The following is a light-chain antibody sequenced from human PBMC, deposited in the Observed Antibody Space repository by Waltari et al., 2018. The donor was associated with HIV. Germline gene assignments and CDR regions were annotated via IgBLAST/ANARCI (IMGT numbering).Light chain of an antibody. CDR1: SSDVGGYNY. CDR2: EVS. CDR3: SSYAGSNNFV. Sequence: QSALTQPPSASGSPGQSVTISCTGTSSDVGGYNYVSWYQQHPGKAPKLMIYEVSKRPSGVADRFSGSKSGNTAPLTVSGLQAEDEADYYCSSYAGSNNFVFGTGTRVTVL. V-gene: IGLV2-8*01. J-gene: IGLJ1*01.